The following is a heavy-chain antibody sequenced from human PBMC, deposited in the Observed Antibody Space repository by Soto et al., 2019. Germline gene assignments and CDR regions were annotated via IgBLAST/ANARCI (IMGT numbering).Heavy chain of an antibody. J-gene: IGHJ4*02. CDR3: VKEGYMRSDWYGQFDY. CDR1: GFTFNSYA. CDR2: ISSYGADT. D-gene: IGHD6-19*01. V-gene: IGHV3-64D*06. Sequence: VGSLRLSCSASGFTFNSYAMHWVRQAPGKGLEFVSAISSYGADTYYADSVRGRFAISRDNSKNTLYLQMSSLRAEDTALYYCVKEGYMRSDWYGQFDYWGQGALVTVSS.